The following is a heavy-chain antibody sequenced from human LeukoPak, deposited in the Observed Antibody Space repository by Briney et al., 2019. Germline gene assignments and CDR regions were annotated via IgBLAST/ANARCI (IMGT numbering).Heavy chain of an antibody. CDR3: ARDSYDSGSYYSYYYNGMDV. V-gene: IGHV4-59*12. J-gene: IGHJ6*02. CDR2: FYHSGST. D-gene: IGHD3-10*01. Sequence: SETLSLTCSVSGGFNTHYYWSWIRQPPGKGLEWIGYFYHSGSTNYNPSLKSRVTISVDTPKNQFSLRLNSVTAADTAVYYCARDSYDSGSYYSYYYNGMDVWGQGTTVTVS. CDR1: GGFNTHYY.